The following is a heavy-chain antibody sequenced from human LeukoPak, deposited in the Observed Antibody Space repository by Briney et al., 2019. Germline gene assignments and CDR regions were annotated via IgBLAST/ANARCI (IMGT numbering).Heavy chain of an antibody. CDR3: VRGYSFGPYGMDV. J-gene: IGHJ6*02. Sequence: HTGGSLRLSCSASGFPFSSYAMHWVRQAPGKGLEYVSAISDSGGSTYYADSVKGRFTISRDNSKSTLYLQMSSLRAEDTAVYFCVRGYSFGPYGMDVWGQGTTVTVSS. CDR2: ISDSGGST. CDR1: GFPFSSYA. V-gene: IGHV3-64D*09. D-gene: IGHD2-15*01.